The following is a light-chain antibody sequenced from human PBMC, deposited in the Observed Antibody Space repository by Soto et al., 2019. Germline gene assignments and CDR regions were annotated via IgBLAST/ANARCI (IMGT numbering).Light chain of an antibody. Sequence: QSALTQPASVSGSPGQSITISCTGTSSDVGGYNYVSWYQQHPGKAPKLMIYDVSNRPSGVSNRFSGSKSGNTASLTIPGLQAEDEADYYCSSYTSSSTPLFGGGTKLTVL. J-gene: IGLJ2*01. CDR1: SSDVGGYNY. CDR2: DVS. V-gene: IGLV2-14*01. CDR3: SSYTSSSTPL.